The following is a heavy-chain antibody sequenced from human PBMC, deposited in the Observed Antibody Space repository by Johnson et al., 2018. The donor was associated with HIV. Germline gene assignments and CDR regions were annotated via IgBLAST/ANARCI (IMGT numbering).Heavy chain of an antibody. CDR3: AGVTGADDAFDI. J-gene: IGHJ3*02. CDR2: ISYDGSNK. V-gene: IGHV3-30-3*01. Sequence: QVQLVESGGGVVQPGGSLRLSCAASGITFSSYAMHWVRQAPGRGLEWVTVISYDGSNKYYTDSVQGRFTISRDNSKNTLYLQMNSLRADDTAVYYCAGVTGADDAFDIWGQGTMVIVSS. D-gene: IGHD2-21*02. CDR1: GITFSSYA.